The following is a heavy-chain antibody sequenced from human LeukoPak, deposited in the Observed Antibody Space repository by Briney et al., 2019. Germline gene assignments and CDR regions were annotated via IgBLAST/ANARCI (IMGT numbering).Heavy chain of an antibody. CDR1: GFTFSSYG. D-gene: IGHD3-22*01. CDR2: IWYDGSNK. J-gene: IGHJ4*02. V-gene: IGHV3-33*01. CDR3: ARSYYDSSGYYRTDGLFDY. Sequence: GGSLRLSCAASGFTFSSYGMHWVRQAPGKGLEWVAVIWYDGSNKYYADSVKGRFTISRDNSKNTLYLQMNSLRAEDTAVYYCARSYYDSSGYYRTDGLFDYWGQGTLVTVSS.